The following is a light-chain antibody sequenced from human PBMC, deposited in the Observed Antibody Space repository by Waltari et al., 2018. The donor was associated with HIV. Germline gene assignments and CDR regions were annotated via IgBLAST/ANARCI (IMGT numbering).Light chain of an antibody. CDR2: SNN. CDR1: SSNIGRNS. CDR3: AAWDDSLNGPGYV. J-gene: IGLJ1*01. Sequence: QSVLTQPPSASGTPGPTVIISCSGSSSNIGRNSVNWYQHLPGTAPKLLIYSNNQRPSGVPDRFSGSKSGTSASLAISGLQSEDEADYYCAAWDDSLNGPGYVFGAGTRVTVL. V-gene: IGLV1-44*01.